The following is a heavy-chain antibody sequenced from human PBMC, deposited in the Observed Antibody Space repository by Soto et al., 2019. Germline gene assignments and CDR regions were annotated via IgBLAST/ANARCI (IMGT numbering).Heavy chain of an antibody. Sequence: QVQLVQSGAEVKKPGASVKVSCKASGYTFSSYDINWVRQATGQGLEWMGWLNPHSGDTGYAQKFQGRVTLTRNTSINTAYIALSSLTSDDTAVYYCATSGGGWYLYWGQGTLVTVSS. CDR1: GYTFSSYD. V-gene: IGHV1-8*01. J-gene: IGHJ4*02. D-gene: IGHD6-19*01. CDR3: ATSGGGWYLY. CDR2: LNPHSGDT.